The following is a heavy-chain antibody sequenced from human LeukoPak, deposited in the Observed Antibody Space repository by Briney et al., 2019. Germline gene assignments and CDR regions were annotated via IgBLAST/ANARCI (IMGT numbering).Heavy chain of an antibody. CDR3: ARGGGVRTGSGWRPGNWFDP. J-gene: IGHJ5*02. V-gene: IGHV4-38-2*02. CDR2: IHSGESP. D-gene: IGHD6-19*01. Sequence: SETVSLTCSVSGYSISSGYFWGRIRQPPGKGLEWIGIIHSGESPYYSPSLESRISISIDTSKNQFSLKFNSVTAADTAVYYCARGGGVRTGSGWRPGNWFDPWGQGTLVIVSS. CDR1: GYSISSGYF.